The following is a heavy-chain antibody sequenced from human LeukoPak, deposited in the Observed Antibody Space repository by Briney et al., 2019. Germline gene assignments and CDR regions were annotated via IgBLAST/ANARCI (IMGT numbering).Heavy chain of an antibody. Sequence: PGRSLRLSCAASGFTFSSYGMHWVRQAPGKGLEWVAVISYDGSNKYYADSVKGRFTISRDNSKNTLYLQMNSLRAEDTAVYYCAKDANDCGGDCYRPPALYFQHWGQGTLVTVSS. V-gene: IGHV3-30*18. J-gene: IGHJ1*01. D-gene: IGHD2-21*02. CDR3: AKDANDCGGDCYRPPALYFQH. CDR2: ISYDGSNK. CDR1: GFTFSSYG.